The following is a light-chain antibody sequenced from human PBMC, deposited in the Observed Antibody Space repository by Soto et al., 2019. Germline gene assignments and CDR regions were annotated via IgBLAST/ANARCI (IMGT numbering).Light chain of an antibody. CDR2: EVG. CDR1: SSDVGGYKY. J-gene: IGLJ3*02. CDR3: SSYTSSNTLV. Sequence: QSVLTQPASVSGSPGQSITISCTGTSSDVGGYKYVSWYQQHPGKAPKLMIYEVGNRPSGVSQRFSGSKSGNTASLTIFGLQAEDEAHYYCSSYTSSNTLVFGGGTKVTV. V-gene: IGLV2-14*01.